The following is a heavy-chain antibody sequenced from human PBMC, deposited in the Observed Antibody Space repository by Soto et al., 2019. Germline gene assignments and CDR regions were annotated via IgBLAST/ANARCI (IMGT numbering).Heavy chain of an antibody. D-gene: IGHD3-3*01. V-gene: IGHV3-30*18. CDR2: ISYDGSNK. J-gene: IGHJ4*02. CDR3: AKDQPPFWSGYPDY. Sequence: QVQLVESGGGVVQPGRSLRLSCAASGFTFSSYGMHWVRQAPGKGLEWVAVISYDGSNKYYADSVKGRFTISRDNSKNPLYLQMNSLRAEDTAVYYCAKDQPPFWSGYPDYWGQGTLVTVSS. CDR1: GFTFSSYG.